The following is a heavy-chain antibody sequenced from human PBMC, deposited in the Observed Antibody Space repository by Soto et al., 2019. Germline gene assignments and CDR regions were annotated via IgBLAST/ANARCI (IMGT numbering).Heavy chain of an antibody. CDR2: IDPSDSYT. CDR1: GYSFTSYW. CDR3: ARHDYYDSSGYYYLLDY. V-gene: IGHV5-10-1*01. Sequence: GESLKISCKGSGYSFTSYWISWVRQMPGKGLEWMGRIDPSDSYTNYSPSFQGHVTISADKSISTAYLQWSSLKASDTAMYYCARHDYYDSSGYYYLLDYWGQGTLVTVSS. D-gene: IGHD3-22*01. J-gene: IGHJ4*02.